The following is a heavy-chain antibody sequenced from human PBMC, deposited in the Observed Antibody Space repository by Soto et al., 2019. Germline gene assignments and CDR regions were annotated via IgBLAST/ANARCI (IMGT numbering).Heavy chain of an antibody. D-gene: IGHD7-27*01. V-gene: IGHV4-34*01. Sequence: SETLSLTCAVYGGSFSGYYWSWIRQPPGKGLEWIGEINHSGSTNYNPSLKSRVTISVDTSKNQFSLKLSSVTAADTAVYYCARTSKLTGDAFDIRGQGTMVTVSS. CDR3: ARTSKLTGDAFDI. J-gene: IGHJ3*02. CDR1: GGSFSGYY. CDR2: INHSGST.